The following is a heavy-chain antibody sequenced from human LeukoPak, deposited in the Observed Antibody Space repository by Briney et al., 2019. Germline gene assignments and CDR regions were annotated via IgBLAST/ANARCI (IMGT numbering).Heavy chain of an antibody. CDR2: ISGSGGST. Sequence: SGGSLRLSCAASGFTFSSYAMSWVRQAPGKGLEWVSAISGSGGSTYYADSVKGRFTISRDNSKNTLYLQMNSLRAEDTAVYYCARDSGDVEWELYWGQGTLVTVSS. V-gene: IGHV3-23*01. J-gene: IGHJ4*02. D-gene: IGHD1-26*01. CDR3: ARDSGDVEWELY. CDR1: GFTFSSYA.